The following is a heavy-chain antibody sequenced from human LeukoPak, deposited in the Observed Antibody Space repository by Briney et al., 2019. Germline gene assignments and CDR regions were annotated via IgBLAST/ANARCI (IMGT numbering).Heavy chain of an antibody. D-gene: IGHD3-3*01. V-gene: IGHV1-2*02. CDR1: GYTFSSGCY. J-gene: IGHJ4*02. Sequence: ASVKVSCKASGYTFSSGCYLHWVRQAPGQGLEWMGWINPNNGDTNYAQKFQGRVTMTRDTSISTAYMELSRLRSDDAAVYFCARGAYYNFWSGFYYSPHFDYWGQGTLVTVSS. CDR3: ARGAYYNFWSGFYYSPHFDY. CDR2: INPNNGDT.